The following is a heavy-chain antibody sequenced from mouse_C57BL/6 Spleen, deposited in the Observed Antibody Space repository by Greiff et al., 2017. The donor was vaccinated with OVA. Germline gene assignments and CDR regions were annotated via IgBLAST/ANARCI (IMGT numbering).Heavy chain of an antibody. CDR3: ATESWDY. J-gene: IGHJ2*01. Sequence: QVQLKQPGAELVKPGASVKLSCKASGYTFTSYWMQWVKQRPGQGLEWIGEIDPSDSYTNYNQKFKGKATLTVDTSSSTAYMQLSSLTSEDSAVYYCATESWDYWGQGTTLTVSS. CDR1: GYTFTSYW. D-gene: IGHD6-2*01. V-gene: IGHV1-50*01. CDR2: IDPSDSYT.